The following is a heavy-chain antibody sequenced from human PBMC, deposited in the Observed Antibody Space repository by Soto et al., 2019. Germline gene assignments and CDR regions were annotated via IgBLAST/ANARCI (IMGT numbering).Heavy chain of an antibody. D-gene: IGHD6-13*01. CDR3: ASTYSSSWYVCCDP. J-gene: IGHJ5*02. CDR2: IYYSGST. V-gene: IGHV4-59*01. Sequence: SETLSLTCTVSGGSISSYYWSWIRQPPGKGLEWIGYIYYSGSTNYNPSLKSRVTISVDTSKNQFSLKLSSVTAADTAVYYCASTYSSSWYVCCDPWGQVTLVTVS. CDR1: GGSISSYY.